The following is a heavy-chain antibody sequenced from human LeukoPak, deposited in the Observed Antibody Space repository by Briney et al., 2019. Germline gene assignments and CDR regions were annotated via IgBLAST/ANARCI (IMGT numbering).Heavy chain of an antibody. CDR3: ARDHKETYYYGSGRPPSLNYFDY. V-gene: IGHV3-20*04. CDR1: GFTFDDYG. CDR2: INWNGGST. D-gene: IGHD3-10*01. J-gene: IGHJ4*02. Sequence: GGSLRLSCAASGFTFDDYGMSWVRQAPGKGLEWVSGINWNGGSTGYADSVKGRFTISRDNAKNSLYLQMNSLRAEDTALYYCARDHKETYYYGSGRPPSLNYFDYWGQGTLVTVSS.